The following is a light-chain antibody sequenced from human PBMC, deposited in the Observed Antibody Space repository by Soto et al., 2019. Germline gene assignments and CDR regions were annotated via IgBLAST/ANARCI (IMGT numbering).Light chain of an antibody. CDR2: EVS. CDR1: SSDVGGYNF. J-gene: IGLJ2*01. CDR3: SSYAGSNIVV. V-gene: IGLV2-8*02. Sequence: QSARTQPPSASRSPGQSVTISCTGTSSDVGGYNFVSWYQQHPGKAPKLMIYEVSERPSGVPDRFSGSKSGNTASLTVSGLQAEDESDYYCSSYAGSNIVVFGGGTKLTFL.